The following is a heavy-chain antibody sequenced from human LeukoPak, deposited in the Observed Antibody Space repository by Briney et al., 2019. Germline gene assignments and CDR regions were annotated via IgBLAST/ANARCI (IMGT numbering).Heavy chain of an antibody. CDR1: GSSISSYY. CDR2: IYTSGST. Sequence: SETLSLTCTVSGSSISSYYWSWIRQPPGKGLEWIGYIYTSGSTNYNPSLKSRVTISVDTSKNQFSLKLSSVTAADTAVYYCARHFPFGYPFFDSWFDPWGQGTLVTVSS. D-gene: IGHD3-9*01. V-gene: IGHV4-4*09. CDR3: ARHFPFGYPFFDSWFDP. J-gene: IGHJ5*02.